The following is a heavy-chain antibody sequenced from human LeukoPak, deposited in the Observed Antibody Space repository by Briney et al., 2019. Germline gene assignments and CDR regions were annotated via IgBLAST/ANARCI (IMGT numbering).Heavy chain of an antibody. D-gene: IGHD3-10*01. J-gene: IGHJ6*03. CDR2: IKSKTDGGTT. CDR3: TTETHTLLLWFGELSSYYYMDV. CDR1: GFTFSNAW. V-gene: IGHV3-15*01. Sequence: GGSLRLSCAVSGFTFSNAWMSWVRQAPGKGLEWVGRIKSKTDGGTTDYAAPVKGRFTISRDDSKNTLYLQMNSLKTEDTAVYYCTTETHTLLLWFGELSSYYYMDVWGKGTTVTISS.